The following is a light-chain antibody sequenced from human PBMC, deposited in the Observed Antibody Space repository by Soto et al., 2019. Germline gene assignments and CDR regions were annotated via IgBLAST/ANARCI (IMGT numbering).Light chain of an antibody. CDR1: GSNIGSNT. J-gene: IGLJ2*01. Sequence: QSVLTQPPSASGTPGQRVTISCSGSGSNIGSNTVNWFQQLPGTAPRLLIYRNSQRPSGVPDRFSGSKSGTSASLAISGLQSEXEAEYYCXAWDDSLNGPDVVFGGGTKLTVL. CDR3: XAWDDSLNGPDVV. V-gene: IGLV1-44*01. CDR2: RNS.